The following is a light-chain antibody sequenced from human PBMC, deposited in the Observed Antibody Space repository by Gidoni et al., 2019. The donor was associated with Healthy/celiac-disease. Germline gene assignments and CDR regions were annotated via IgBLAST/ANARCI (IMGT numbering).Light chain of an antibody. CDR3: QHYYQWPPWT. CDR1: EYISSS. CDR2: RAS. V-gene: IGKV3-15*01. Sequence: DIVMTQSPATLSVSPGETATLSCRTSEYISSSLAWYQWKPGQAPRVLIYRASIRASGIPARFSGSGSATDFTLTISNLQSEDVAVYYCQHYYQWPPWTFXXXTRVE. J-gene: IGKJ1*01.